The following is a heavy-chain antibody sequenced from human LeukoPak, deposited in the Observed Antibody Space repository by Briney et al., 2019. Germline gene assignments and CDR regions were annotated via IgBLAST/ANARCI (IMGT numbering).Heavy chain of an antibody. J-gene: IGHJ4*02. V-gene: IGHV3-7*05. CDR1: GFTFSSHW. CDR3: ARDHVVRGLVWDY. Sequence: GGSLRLSCAASGFTFSSHWMSWVRQAPGKGLEWVANINQDGSEKYYVDSVKGRFTISRDNAKNSLYVQMTSLRAEDTAVYYCARDHVVRGLVWDYWGQGTLVTVSS. D-gene: IGHD3-10*01. CDR2: INQDGSEK.